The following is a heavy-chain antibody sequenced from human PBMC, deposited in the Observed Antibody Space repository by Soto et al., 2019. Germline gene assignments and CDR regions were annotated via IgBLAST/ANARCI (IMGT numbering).Heavy chain of an antibody. CDR3: AKEKTLFDWLLPYYYYGMDV. J-gene: IGHJ6*02. D-gene: IGHD3-9*01. V-gene: IGHV3-30*18. CDR1: GFTFSSYG. Sequence: QVQLVESGGGVVQPGRSLRLSCAASGFTFSSYGMHWVRQAPGKGLEWVAVISYDGSNKYYADSVKGRFTISRDNSKNTLYLQMNSLRAEDTAVYYCAKEKTLFDWLLPYYYYGMDVWGQGTTVTVSS. CDR2: ISYDGSNK.